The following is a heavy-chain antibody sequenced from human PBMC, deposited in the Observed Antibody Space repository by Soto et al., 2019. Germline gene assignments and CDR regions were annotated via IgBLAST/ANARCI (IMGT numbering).Heavy chain of an antibody. CDR1: GGSISSGGYY. CDR3: ARASSTRGYSYGYWFDP. CDR2: IYYSGST. Sequence: SETLSLTCTVSGGSISSGGYYWSWIRQHPGKGLEWIGYIYYSGSTYYNPSLKSRVTISVDTSKNQFSLKLSSVTAADTALYYCARASSTRGYSYGYWFDPWGQGTLVTV. V-gene: IGHV4-31*03. D-gene: IGHD5-18*01. J-gene: IGHJ5*02.